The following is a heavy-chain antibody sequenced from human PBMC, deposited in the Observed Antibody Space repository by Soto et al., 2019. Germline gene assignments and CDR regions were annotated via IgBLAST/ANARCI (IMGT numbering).Heavy chain of an antibody. CDR3: ARDLCPLGSGSACPKFGLDF. Sequence: GASVKVSCKASGYTFTVHYMHCVLQFALRGRDDLGWLKSDNGGAYSAPKFQGRVTFTRDTSTTTAYMELSGLRSDDTAVYFCARDLCPLGSGSACPKFGLDFWGQGTTVTVSS. V-gene: IGHV1-2*02. CDR2: LKSDNGGA. CDR1: GYTFTVHY. D-gene: IGHD3-10*01. J-gene: IGHJ6*02.